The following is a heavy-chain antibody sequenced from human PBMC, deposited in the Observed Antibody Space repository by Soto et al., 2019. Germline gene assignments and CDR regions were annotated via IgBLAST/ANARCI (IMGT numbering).Heavy chain of an antibody. CDR3: AREADSGSGSFDY. V-gene: IGHV3-30-3*01. Sequence: QVQLVESGGGVVQPGRSLRLSCAASGFTFSSYAMHWVRQAPGKGLEWVAVISYDGSNKYYADSVKGRFTISRDNSKKTLYLPMNSLRAEDTAVYYCAREADSGSGSFDYWGQGTLVTVSS. CDR1: GFTFSSYA. D-gene: IGHD6-13*01. J-gene: IGHJ4*02. CDR2: ISYDGSNK.